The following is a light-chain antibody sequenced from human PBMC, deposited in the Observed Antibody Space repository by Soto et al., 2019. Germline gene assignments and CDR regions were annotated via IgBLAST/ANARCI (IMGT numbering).Light chain of an antibody. CDR3: SSSSGGNNFV. J-gene: IGLJ2*01. CDR2: EVS. Sequence: QSALTQPPSASGSPGESVTISCTGTSSDVGGYNYVSWYQQHPGKAPKLMISEVSKRPSGVPDRFSGSKSGNTASLTVSGLHAYYDPYYFYSSSSGGNNFVFGGGTKLTVL. CDR1: SSDVGGYNY. V-gene: IGLV2-8*01.